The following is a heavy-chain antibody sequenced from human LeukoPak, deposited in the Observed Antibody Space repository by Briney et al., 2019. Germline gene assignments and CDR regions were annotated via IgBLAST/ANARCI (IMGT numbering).Heavy chain of an antibody. CDR2: INSDGSST. CDR3: ARGELRYFDWLNY. V-gene: IGHV3-74*01. D-gene: IGHD3-9*01. J-gene: IGHJ4*02. CDR1: GFTFSSYW. Sequence: GGSLRLSCAASGFTFSSYWMHWVRQAPGKGLVWVSRINSDGSSTSYADSVKGRFTISRDNAKNTLYLQMNSLRAEDTAVCYCARGELRYFDWLNYWGQGTLVTVSS.